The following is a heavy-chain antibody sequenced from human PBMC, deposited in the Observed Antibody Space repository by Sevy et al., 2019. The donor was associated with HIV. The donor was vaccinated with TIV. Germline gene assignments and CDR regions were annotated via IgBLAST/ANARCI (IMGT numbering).Heavy chain of an antibody. V-gene: IGHV1-69*10. D-gene: IGHD3-3*01. CDR1: GGTFGNYV. J-gene: IGHJ4*02. Sequence: ASVKVSCKASGGTFGNYVINWVRQAPGQGLEWMGGIMPIIGMTNYAQNFQGRVTITADSSTSTAYMELTGLRSEDTAMYYYARALIPDFWSGYCDYWGQGALVTVSS. CDR3: ARALIPDFWSGYCDY. CDR2: IMPIIGMT.